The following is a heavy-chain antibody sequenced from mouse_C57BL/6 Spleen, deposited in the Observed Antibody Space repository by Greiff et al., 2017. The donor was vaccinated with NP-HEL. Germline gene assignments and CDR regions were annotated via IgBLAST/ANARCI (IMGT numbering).Heavy chain of an antibody. CDR2: ISDGGSYT. CDR3: ARDELVLFDY. Sequence: EVQRVESGGGLVKPGGSLKLSCAASGFTFSSYAMSWVRQTPEKRLEWVATISDGGSYTYYPDNVKGRFTISRDNAKNNLYLQMSHLKSEDTAMYYCARDELVLFDYWGQGTTLTVSS. V-gene: IGHV5-4*01. J-gene: IGHJ2*01. CDR1: GFTFSSYA. D-gene: IGHD4-1*01.